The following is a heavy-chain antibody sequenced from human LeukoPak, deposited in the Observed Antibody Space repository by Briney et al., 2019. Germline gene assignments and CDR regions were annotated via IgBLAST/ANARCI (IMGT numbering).Heavy chain of an antibody. CDR2: FYSSGST. D-gene: IGHD6-19*01. Sequence: SETLSLTCTVSGGSISSYYWSWIRQPAGKGLEWIGRFYSSGSTNYNPSLKSRVTMSVDTSKNQFSLNLSSVTAADTAVYYCARVYSSGWYYFDDWGQGTLVTVSS. V-gene: IGHV4-4*07. CDR3: ARVYSSGWYYFDD. J-gene: IGHJ4*02. CDR1: GGSISSYY.